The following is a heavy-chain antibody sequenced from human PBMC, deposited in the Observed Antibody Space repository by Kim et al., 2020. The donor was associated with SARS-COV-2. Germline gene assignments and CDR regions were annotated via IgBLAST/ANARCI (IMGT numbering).Heavy chain of an antibody. J-gene: IGHJ6*03. CDR3: TTRSHHPEILGYYYYYMDV. Sequence: GGSLRLSCAASGFTFSNAWMSWVRQAPGKGLEWVGRIKSKTDGGPTDYAAPVKGRFTISRDDSKNTLYLQMNSLKTEDTAVYYCTTRSHHPEILGYYYYYMDVWGKGTTVTVSS. CDR2: IKSKTDGGPT. V-gene: IGHV3-15*01. CDR1: GFTFSNAW. D-gene: IGHD2-8*02.